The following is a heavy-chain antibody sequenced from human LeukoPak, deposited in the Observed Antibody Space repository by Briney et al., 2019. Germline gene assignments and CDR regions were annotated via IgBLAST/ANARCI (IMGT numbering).Heavy chain of an antibody. CDR2: IKWNGGST. J-gene: IGHJ4*02. V-gene: IGHV3-20*04. CDR3: ARNVGSGYYYYFDY. CDR1: GFTFSSDA. Sequence: PGGSLRLSCAASGFTFSSDAMSWVRQAPGKGLEWVSGIKWNGGSTGYEDTVKGRFTISRDNAKNSLYLQMNSLRAEDTALYYCARNVGSGYYYYFDYWGQGTLVTVSS. D-gene: IGHD3-22*01.